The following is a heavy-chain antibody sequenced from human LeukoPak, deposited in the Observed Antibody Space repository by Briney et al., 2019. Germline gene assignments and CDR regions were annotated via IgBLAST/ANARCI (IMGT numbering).Heavy chain of an antibody. CDR1: GFTLSSYW. Sequence: GGSLRLSCTASGFTLSSYWMHWVRQAPGEGLVCVSRINSDGSSTSYADSVKGRFTISRDNAKNTLYLQMNSVRAEDKAVYYCTSSSGFGSGSYYGDYWGQGTLVTVSS. J-gene: IGHJ4*02. D-gene: IGHD3-10*01. CDR2: INSDGSST. CDR3: TSSSGFGSGSYYGDY. V-gene: IGHV3-74*01.